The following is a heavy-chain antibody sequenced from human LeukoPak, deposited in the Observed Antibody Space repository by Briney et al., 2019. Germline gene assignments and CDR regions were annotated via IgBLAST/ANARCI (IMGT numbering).Heavy chain of an antibody. Sequence: GGSLRLSCAASEFTFRTFSMNWVRQAPGKGLEGLSYISSGSRPIYYAHSVKGRFTISRDDAQNLVYLQMNSLRAEDTAVYYCTYLRTPYYNDKWLDPWGQGALVTVSS. CDR1: EFTFRTFS. J-gene: IGHJ5*02. CDR2: ISSGSRPI. CDR3: TYLRTPYYNDKWLDP. D-gene: IGHD3/OR15-3a*01. V-gene: IGHV3-48*04.